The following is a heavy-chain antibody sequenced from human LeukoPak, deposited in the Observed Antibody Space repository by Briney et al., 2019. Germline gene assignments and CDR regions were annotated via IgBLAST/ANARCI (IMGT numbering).Heavy chain of an antibody. CDR3: AKDITIFGVVPRFDT. V-gene: IGHV3-23*01. Sequence: GGSLRLSCAASGFTFSSYAMSWVRQAPGKGLEWVSAISGSGGSTYYADSVKGRFTISRDNSKNTLYLQMNSLRAEDTAVYYCAKDITIFGVVPRFDTWGQGTLVTVSS. CDR1: GFTFSSYA. CDR2: ISGSGGST. J-gene: IGHJ5*02. D-gene: IGHD3-3*01.